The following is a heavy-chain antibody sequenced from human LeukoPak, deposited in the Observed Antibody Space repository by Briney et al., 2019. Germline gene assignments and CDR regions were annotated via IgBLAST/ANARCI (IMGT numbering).Heavy chain of an antibody. V-gene: IGHV3-7*01. Sequence: GGSLRLSCAASGFTFTKYWMTWVRQAPGKGLEWVGNIKQDGSDKNYMDSVKGRFTISRDNTKNSVYLQMSGLRAEDTAVYYCAREVWGPEFWGQGTLVTVSS. CDR2: IKQDGSDK. J-gene: IGHJ4*02. CDR1: GFTFTKYW. D-gene: IGHD1-14*01. CDR3: AREVWGPEF.